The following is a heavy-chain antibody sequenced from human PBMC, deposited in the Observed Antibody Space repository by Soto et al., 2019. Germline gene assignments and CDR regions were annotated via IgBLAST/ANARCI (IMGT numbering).Heavy chain of an antibody. CDR1: GGSFSGYY. D-gene: IGHD1-1*01. Sequence: SETLSLTCAVYGGSFSGYYWSWIRQPPGKGLEWIGEINHSGSTNYNPSLKSRFTISVDTSKNQFSLKLSSVTAADTAVYYCARDRWNGAGRTGSRDRFDPWGQGTLVTVSS. CDR2: INHSGST. CDR3: ARDRWNGAGRTGSRDRFDP. J-gene: IGHJ5*02. V-gene: IGHV4-34*01.